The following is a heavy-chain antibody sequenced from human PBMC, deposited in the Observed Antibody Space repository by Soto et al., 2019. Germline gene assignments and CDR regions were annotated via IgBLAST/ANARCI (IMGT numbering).Heavy chain of an antibody. Sequence: GGSLRLSCASSGFTVISNYMSWVRQAPGKGLEWVSVIYSGGSTYYADSVKGRFTISRDNSKNTLYLQMNSLRAEDTAVYYCARDRRYDFWSAIDAFDIWGQGTMVTVSS. CDR2: IYSGGST. CDR3: ARDRRYDFWSAIDAFDI. CDR1: GFTVISNY. V-gene: IGHV3-53*01. J-gene: IGHJ3*02. D-gene: IGHD3-3*01.